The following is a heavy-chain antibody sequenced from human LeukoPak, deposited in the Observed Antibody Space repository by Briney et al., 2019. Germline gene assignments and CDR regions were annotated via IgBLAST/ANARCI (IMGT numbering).Heavy chain of an antibody. Sequence: SETLSLTCTVFGGSVSSGSYYWSWIRQPPGKGLEWIGYIYYSGSTNYNPSLKSRVTVSVDTSKNQFSLKLSSVTAADTAVYYCARVTGSYGAFDIWGQGTMVTVSS. CDR3: ARVTGSYGAFDI. CDR1: GGSVSSGSYY. J-gene: IGHJ3*02. CDR2: IYYSGST. D-gene: IGHD3-10*01. V-gene: IGHV4-61*01.